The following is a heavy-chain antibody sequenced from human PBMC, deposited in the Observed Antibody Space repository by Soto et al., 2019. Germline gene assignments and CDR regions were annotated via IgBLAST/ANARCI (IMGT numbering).Heavy chain of an antibody. CDR3: ARGRIAGNWFDP. Sequence: SETLSLTCTVSGGSISSGGYYWSWIRQHPGKGLEWIGYIYYSGSTYYNPSLKSRVTISVDTSKNQFSLKLSSVTAADTAVYYCARGRIAGNWFDPWGQGTLVTVSS. CDR2: IYYSGST. V-gene: IGHV4-31*03. D-gene: IGHD6-13*01. J-gene: IGHJ5*02. CDR1: GGSISSGGYY.